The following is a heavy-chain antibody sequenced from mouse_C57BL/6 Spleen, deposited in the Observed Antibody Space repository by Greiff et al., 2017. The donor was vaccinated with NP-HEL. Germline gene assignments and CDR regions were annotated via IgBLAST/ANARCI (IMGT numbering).Heavy chain of an antibody. CDR1: GFSFNTYA. V-gene: IGHV10-1*01. CDR2: IRSKSNNYAT. Sequence: EVQLVESGGGLVQPKGSLKLSCAASGFSFNTYAMNWVRQAPGKGLEWVAGIRSKSNNYATYYADSEKDRFTISRDDSESMLYLQMNNLKTEDTAMYYCVRQSSSYWYFDVWGTGTTVTVSS. D-gene: IGHD1-1*01. CDR3: VRQSSSYWYFDV. J-gene: IGHJ1*03.